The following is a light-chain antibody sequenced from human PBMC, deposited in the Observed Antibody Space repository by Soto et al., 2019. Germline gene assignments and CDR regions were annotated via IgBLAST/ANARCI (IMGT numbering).Light chain of an antibody. CDR3: CSHAGSYTYV. Sequence: QSVLTQPRSVSGSPGQSVTISCTGTSSDVGGYNYVSWYQQHPGEAPKVMIYEVSKRPSGVPDRFSGSKSGNTASLTITGLQAEDEADYYCCSHAGSYTYVFGTGTKLTVL. V-gene: IGLV2-11*01. CDR2: EVS. J-gene: IGLJ1*01. CDR1: SSDVGGYNY.